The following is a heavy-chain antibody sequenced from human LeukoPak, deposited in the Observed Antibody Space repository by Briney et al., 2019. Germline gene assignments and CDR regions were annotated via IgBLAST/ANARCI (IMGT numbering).Heavy chain of an antibody. Sequence: PGGSLRLSCTASGFTFSGYEMNWVRQAPGKGLEWVSYISSSGNSIYYADSVKGRFTISRDNAKNSLYLQMNSLRAEGMAVYYCARGRFGSCWGQGTLVTVSS. CDR3: ARGRFGSC. CDR2: ISSSGNSI. V-gene: IGHV3-48*03. J-gene: IGHJ1*01. D-gene: IGHD6-13*01. CDR1: GFTFSGYE.